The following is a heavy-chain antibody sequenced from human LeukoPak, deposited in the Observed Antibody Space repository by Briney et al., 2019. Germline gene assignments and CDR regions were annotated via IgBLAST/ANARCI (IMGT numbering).Heavy chain of an antibody. CDR3: ARDLPNWFDP. CDR1: GGSISSHY. J-gene: IGHJ5*02. Sequence: SETLSLTCTVSGGSISSHYCSWIRQPAGKGLEWIGRIFTTGSPTYNPSLQSRVTMSVDTSKNQFSLKLSSVTAADTAVYYCARDLPNWFDPWGQGTLVTVSS. V-gene: IGHV4-4*07. CDR2: IFTTGSP.